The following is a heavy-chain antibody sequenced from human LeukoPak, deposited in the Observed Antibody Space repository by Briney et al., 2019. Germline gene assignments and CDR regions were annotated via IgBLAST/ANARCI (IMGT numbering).Heavy chain of an antibody. Sequence: SETLSLTCTVSVFSFSSGYYWGWIRQTPGKGLEWIGNIYHTGSTYYNLSLKSRMTISIDTSKNQFSLNLNSVTAADTAVYYCARQMTTVTTGSWDWGQGTLVTVSS. J-gene: IGHJ4*02. D-gene: IGHD4-17*01. V-gene: IGHV4-38-2*02. CDR1: VFSFSSGYY. CDR3: ARQMTTVTTGSWD. CDR2: IYHTGST.